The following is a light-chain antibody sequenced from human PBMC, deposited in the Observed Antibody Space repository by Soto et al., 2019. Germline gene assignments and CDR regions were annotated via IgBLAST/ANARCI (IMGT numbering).Light chain of an antibody. J-gene: IGLJ2*01. CDR1: SSDVGVYKY. V-gene: IGLV2-14*01. CDR2: EVT. Sequence: QSVLTQPASVSGSPGQSITISCTGTSSDVGVYKYVSWYQQYPGKAPKLMIYEVTNRPSGVSNRFSGSESGNTASLTISGLQAEDEADYYCSSYTSSSTLVFGGGTQLTVL. CDR3: SSYTSSSTLV.